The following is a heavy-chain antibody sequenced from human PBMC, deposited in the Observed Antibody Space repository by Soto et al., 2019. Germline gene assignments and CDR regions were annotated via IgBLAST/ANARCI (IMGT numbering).Heavy chain of an antibody. V-gene: IGHV1-46*03. Sequence: QVQLVQSGAEVKKPGASVKVSCKASGYTFTSYYMHWVRQAPGQGLEWMGIINPSGGSTSYAQKFQRRVTMTRDTSTSTVYMELSSLRSEDTTVYYCAREFRPADDILTGDYNVNFDYWGQGTLVTVSS. D-gene: IGHD3-9*01. CDR3: AREFRPADDILTGDYNVNFDY. CDR2: INPSGGST. J-gene: IGHJ4*02. CDR1: GYTFTSYY.